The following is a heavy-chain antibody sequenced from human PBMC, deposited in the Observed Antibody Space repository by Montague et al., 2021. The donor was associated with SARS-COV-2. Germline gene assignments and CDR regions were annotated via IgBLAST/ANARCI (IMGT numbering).Heavy chain of an antibody. V-gene: IGHV3-23*03. CDR1: GFTFSNYA. Sequence: SLRLSCAASGFTFSNYAMSWVRQAPGKGLEWVSVIYSGGSSAYYADSVKGRFTISRDNSKNTLYLQMNSLRAEDTVVYYCAKDPHYDFWSGYYFDYWGQGTLVTVSS. D-gene: IGHD3-3*01. CDR2: IYSGGSSA. CDR3: AKDPHYDFWSGYYFDY. J-gene: IGHJ4*02.